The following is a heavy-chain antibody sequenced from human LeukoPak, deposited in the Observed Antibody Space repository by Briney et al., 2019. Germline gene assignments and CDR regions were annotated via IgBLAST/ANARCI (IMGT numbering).Heavy chain of an antibody. V-gene: IGHV4-4*07. CDR1: GYSISSYY. CDR3: ARFSGATVLYY. CDR2: IYTSGGT. Sequence: SETLSLTCTVSGYSISSYYWSWIRQPAGKGLEWIGRIYTSGGTNYNPSLKSRVTMSVDTSKNQFSLKLTSVTAADTAVYYCARFSGATVLYYWGQGTLVTVSS. J-gene: IGHJ4*02. D-gene: IGHD1-26*01.